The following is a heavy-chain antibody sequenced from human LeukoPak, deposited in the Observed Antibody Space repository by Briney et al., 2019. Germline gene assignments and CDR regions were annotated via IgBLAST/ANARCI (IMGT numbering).Heavy chain of an antibody. Sequence: ASVKVSCKVSGYTLTELSMHWVRQAPGKGLEWMGGFDPEDGETIYAQKFQGRVTMTEDTSTDTAYMELSSMNSEDTAVYYCATAQFAVAGYYFDYWGQGTLVTVSS. CDR1: GYTLTELS. V-gene: IGHV1-24*01. J-gene: IGHJ4*02. CDR3: ATAQFAVAGYYFDY. D-gene: IGHD6-19*01. CDR2: FDPEDGET.